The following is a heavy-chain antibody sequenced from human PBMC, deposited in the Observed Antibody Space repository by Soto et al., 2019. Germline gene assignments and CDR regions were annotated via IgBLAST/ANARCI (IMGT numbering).Heavy chain of an antibody. J-gene: IGHJ3*02. Sequence: PVASLRLSCTASGFTFSSYAMSWVRQAPGKGLEWVSAISGSGGSTYYADSVKGRFTISRDNSKNTLYLQMNSLRAEDTAVYYCAKPVRAFDIWGQGTMVTVSS. V-gene: IGHV3-23*01. CDR2: ISGSGGST. CDR1: GFTFSSYA. CDR3: AKPVRAFDI.